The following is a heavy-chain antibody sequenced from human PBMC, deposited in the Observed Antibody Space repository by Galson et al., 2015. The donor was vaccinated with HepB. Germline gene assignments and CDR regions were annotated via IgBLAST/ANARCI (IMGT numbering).Heavy chain of an antibody. CDR3: ARRNCSSTSCSYYYYYGMDV. V-gene: IGHV3-30*04. CDR1: GFTFSSYA. CDR2: ISYDGSNK. D-gene: IGHD2-2*01. Sequence: SLRLSCAASGFTFSSYAMHWVRQAPGKGLEWVAVISYDGSNKYYADSVKGRFTISRDNSKNTLYLQMNSLRAEDTAVYYCARRNCSSTSCSYYYYYGMDVWGQGTTVTVSS. J-gene: IGHJ6*02.